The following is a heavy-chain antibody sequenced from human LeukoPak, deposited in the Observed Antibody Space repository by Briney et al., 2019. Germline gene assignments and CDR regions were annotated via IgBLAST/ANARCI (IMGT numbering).Heavy chain of an antibody. J-gene: IGHJ4*02. CDR2: IYHSGST. CDR3: ARGTMVRGVYFDY. V-gene: IGHV4-38-2*02. Sequence: SETLSLTCTVSGYSISSGYYWGWIRQPPGKGLEWIGSIYHSGSTYYNPSLKSRVTISVDTSKNQFSLKLSSVTAADTAVYYCARGTMVRGVYFDYWGQGTLVTVSS. D-gene: IGHD3-10*01. CDR1: GYSISSGYY.